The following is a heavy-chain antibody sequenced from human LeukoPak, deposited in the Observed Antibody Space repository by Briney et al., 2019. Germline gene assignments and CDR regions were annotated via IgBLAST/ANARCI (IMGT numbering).Heavy chain of an antibody. J-gene: IGHJ5*02. CDR2: IYTSGST. V-gene: IGHV4-4*07. CDR3: ARDLGYYDSPTLTPT. Sequence: SETLSLTCTVSGSSISSYYWSWIRQPAGKGLEWIGRIYTSGSTNYNPSLKSRVTMSVDTSKNQFSLKLSSMTAADTAVYYCARDLGYYDSPTLTPTWGQGTLVTVSS. CDR1: GSSISSYY. D-gene: IGHD3-22*01.